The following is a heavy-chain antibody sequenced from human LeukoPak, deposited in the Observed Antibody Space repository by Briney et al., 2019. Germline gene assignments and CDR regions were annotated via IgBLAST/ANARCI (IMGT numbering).Heavy chain of an antibody. J-gene: IGHJ4*02. CDR1: GGSISSSSYY. D-gene: IGHD6-13*01. CDR3: ARGDSSSWSLFDY. V-gene: IGHV4-39*01. CDR2: IYESGRT. Sequence: SSETLSLTCTVSGGSISSSSYYWGWIRQPPGKGLEWIGSIYESGRTHYNPSLRSRITISVDTSKNQFSLELSSVTAADTAVYYCARGDSSSWSLFDYWGQGTLVTVSS.